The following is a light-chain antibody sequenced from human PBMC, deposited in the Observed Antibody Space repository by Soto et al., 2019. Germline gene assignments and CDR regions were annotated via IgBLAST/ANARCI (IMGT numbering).Light chain of an antibody. CDR3: QSYDSSLSGVV. Sequence: QSALTHPPSVSGAPGHRVTISCTGSRSNIGAGYDVHWYQQLPGTATKLFIYGNSNRPSGVPDRFSGSKSGTSASLAITGLHAEDEADYYCQSYDSSLSGVVFGGGTKLTVL. V-gene: IGLV1-40*01. CDR2: GNS. CDR1: RSNIGAGYD. J-gene: IGLJ2*01.